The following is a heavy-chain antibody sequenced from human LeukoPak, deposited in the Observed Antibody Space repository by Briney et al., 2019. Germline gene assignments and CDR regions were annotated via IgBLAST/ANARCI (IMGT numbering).Heavy chain of an antibody. Sequence: GGSLRLSCAASGFTFSSYEMNWVRQAPGKGLEWVSYISSSGSTIYYADSVKGRFTISRDNAKNSLYLQMNSLRAEDTAVYYCARDGDYGDYMYYFGYWGQGTLVTVSS. D-gene: IGHD4-17*01. CDR3: ARDGDYGDYMYYFGY. CDR1: GFTFSSYE. CDR2: ISSSGSTI. V-gene: IGHV3-48*03. J-gene: IGHJ4*02.